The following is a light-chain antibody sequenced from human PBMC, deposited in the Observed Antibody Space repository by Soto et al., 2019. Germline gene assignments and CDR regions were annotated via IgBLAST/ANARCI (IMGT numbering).Light chain of an antibody. CDR3: SSYAGSNNFV. CDR2: EVR. Sequence: QSLLTKPPPASWSPGQSVTISCTATSRDGGGYNYVSWYQQHPGKAPKFIIYEVRKRPSGVPDRFSGSKSGNTASLTVSRLQAEDEADYYCSSYAGSNNFVFGTGTKVTVL. V-gene: IGLV2-8*01. J-gene: IGLJ1*01. CDR1: SRDGGGYNY.